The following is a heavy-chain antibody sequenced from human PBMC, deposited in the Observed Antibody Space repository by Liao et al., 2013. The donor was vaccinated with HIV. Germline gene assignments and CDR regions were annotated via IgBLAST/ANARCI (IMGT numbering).Heavy chain of an antibody. D-gene: IGHD6-13*01. Sequence: QVQLQESGPGLVKPSETLSLTCAVSGGSISIRTYFWAWIRQTPGKGLEWIGSLFYSGTAYFNPSLRSRVTISLDTSKDQFSLKVNSVTAADTAVYYCAKTSFSTWYYYMDVWGKGTTVTVSS. CDR3: AKTSFSTWYYYMDV. CDR1: GGSISIRTYF. CDR2: LFYSGTA. V-gene: IGHV4-39*07. J-gene: IGHJ6*03.